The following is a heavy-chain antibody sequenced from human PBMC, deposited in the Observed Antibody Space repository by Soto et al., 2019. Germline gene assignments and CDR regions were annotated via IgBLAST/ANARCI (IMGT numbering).Heavy chain of an antibody. Sequence: SETLSLTCTVSGGSISSGGYYWSWIRQHPGKGLEWIGYIYYSGSTYYNPSLKSRVTISVDTSKNQFSLELSSVTAADTAVYYCARPGGSGWFYFDSWGQGSQVTVSS. CDR3: ARPGGSGWFYFDS. V-gene: IGHV4-31*03. D-gene: IGHD6-13*01. J-gene: IGHJ4*02. CDR2: IYYSGST. CDR1: GGSISSGGYY.